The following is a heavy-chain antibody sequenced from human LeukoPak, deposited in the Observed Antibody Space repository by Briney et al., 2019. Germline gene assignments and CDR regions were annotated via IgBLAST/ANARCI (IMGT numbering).Heavy chain of an antibody. Sequence: QTGGSLRLSCAASGFTFSSYAMHWVRQAPGKGLEWVAVISYDGSNKYYADSVKGRFTISRDNSKNTLYLQMNSLRAEDTAVYYCAKASSPDPPVWGRGTLVTVSS. D-gene: IGHD6-13*01. CDR3: AKASSPDPPV. V-gene: IGHV3-30*04. CDR2: ISYDGSNK. CDR1: GFTFSSYA. J-gene: IGHJ2*01.